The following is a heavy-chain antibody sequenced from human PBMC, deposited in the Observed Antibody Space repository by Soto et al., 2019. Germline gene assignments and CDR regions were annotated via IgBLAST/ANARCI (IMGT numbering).Heavy chain of an antibody. D-gene: IGHD1-26*01. CDR3: AKSIVGAIRSGMDV. CDR1: GFTFSSYG. J-gene: IGHJ6*02. Sequence: QVQLVESGGGVVQPGRSLRLSCAASGFTFSSYGMHWVRQAPGKGLEWVAVISYDGSNKYYADSVKGRFTISRDHSKNTLYLHMNSLRAEDTAVYYRAKSIVGAIRSGMDVWGQGTTVTVSS. V-gene: IGHV3-30*18. CDR2: ISYDGSNK.